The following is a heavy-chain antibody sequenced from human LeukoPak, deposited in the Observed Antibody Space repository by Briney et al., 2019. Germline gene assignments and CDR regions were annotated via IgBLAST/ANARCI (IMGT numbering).Heavy chain of an antibody. CDR3: ARGGIVAGTPLDY. D-gene: IGHD6-19*01. Sequence: SETLSLTCTVSGGSISSYYWSWIRQPPGKGLEWIGYIYYSGSTYYNPSLKSRVTISVDTSKNQFSLKLSSVTAADTAVYYCARGGIVAGTPLDYWGQGTLVTVSS. CDR2: IYYSGST. J-gene: IGHJ4*02. CDR1: GGSISSYY. V-gene: IGHV4-59*08.